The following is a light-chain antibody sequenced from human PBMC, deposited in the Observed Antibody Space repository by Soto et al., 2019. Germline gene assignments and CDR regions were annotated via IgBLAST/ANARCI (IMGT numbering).Light chain of an antibody. Sequence: QSVLAQPASVSGSPGQSITISCTGTSSDVGGYKYVSWYQQHPGKSPRPMVYEVSNRPSGVSHRFSGSKSGNTASLTISGLQAEDEADYYCSSYTSSSTLYVFGTGTKVTVL. CDR1: SSDVGGYKY. V-gene: IGLV2-14*01. CDR2: EVS. J-gene: IGLJ1*01. CDR3: SSYTSSSTLYV.